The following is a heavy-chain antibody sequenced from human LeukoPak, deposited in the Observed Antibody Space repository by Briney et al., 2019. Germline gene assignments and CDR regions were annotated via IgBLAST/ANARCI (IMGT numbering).Heavy chain of an antibody. CDR2: IKWDGGRT. J-gene: IGHJ4*02. V-gene: IGHV3-20*04. CDR1: GFTFDDHG. CDR3: ARDRWGYSYGGD. Sequence: GGSLRLSCAASGFTFDDHGMSWVRQAPGKGLEWVSGIKWDGGRTGYADSVKGRFTISRDNAKNSLYLQMNSLRAEDTAVYYCARDRWGYSYGGDWGQGTLVTVSS. D-gene: IGHD5-18*01.